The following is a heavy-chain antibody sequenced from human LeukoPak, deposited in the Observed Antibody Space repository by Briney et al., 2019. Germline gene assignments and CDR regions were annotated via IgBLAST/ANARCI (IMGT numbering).Heavy chain of an antibody. J-gene: IGHJ4*02. CDR3: ARGAGTDYDFWSGYYLDY. V-gene: IGHV4-34*01. CDR2: INHSGST. D-gene: IGHD3-3*01. Sequence: SETPSLTCAVYGGSFSGYYWSWIRQPPGKGLEWIGEINHSGSTNFNPSLKSRVTISVDTSKNQFSLKLSSVTAADTAVYYCARGAGTDYDFWSGYYLDYWGQGTLVTVSS. CDR1: GGSFSGYY.